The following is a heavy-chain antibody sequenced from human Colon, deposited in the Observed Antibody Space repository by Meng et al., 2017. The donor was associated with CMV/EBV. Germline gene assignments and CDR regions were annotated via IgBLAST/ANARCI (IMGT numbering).Heavy chain of an antibody. CDR2: INGDGSIT. V-gene: IGHV3-74*01. Sequence: GGSLKISCAASGFTFSSYWMYWVRLVPGEGLGCVLRINGDGSITDYADSAKGRCPISRDNAKNMVDLQMKRLRADDTAMYYCARAKGGVYGGSYDSWGQGTLVTVSS. CDR1: GFTFSSYW. J-gene: IGHJ5*01. D-gene: IGHD1-26*01. CDR3: ARAKGGVYGGSYDS.